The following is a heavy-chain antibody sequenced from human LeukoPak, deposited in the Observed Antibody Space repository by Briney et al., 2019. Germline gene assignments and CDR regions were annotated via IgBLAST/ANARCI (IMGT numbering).Heavy chain of an antibody. CDR2: IYHSGST. Sequence: PSETLSLTCTVSGGSISSYYWSWIRQPPEKGLEWIGYIYHSGSTNYNPSLKSRVTISVDTSKTQISLKLRAVTAADTAVYYCARSRVWSDYWGYFDYWGQGTLVTVSS. J-gene: IGHJ4*02. V-gene: IGHV4-59*01. CDR1: GGSISSYY. CDR3: ARSRVWSDYWGYFDY. D-gene: IGHD3-3*01.